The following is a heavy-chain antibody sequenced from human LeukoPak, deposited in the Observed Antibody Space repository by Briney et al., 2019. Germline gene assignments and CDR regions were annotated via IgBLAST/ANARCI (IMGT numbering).Heavy chain of an antibody. J-gene: IGHJ5*02. CDR1: GASISRYY. CDR3: ARDPDSNYWFDP. CDR2: VYTSGST. Sequence: SETLSLTCTVSGASISRYYWNWIRQPAGKGLEWIGRVYTSGSTDYNPSLKSRVTMSVDTPKNQFSLRLDSVTAADTAVYYCARDPDSNYWFDPWGQGTLVTVSS. V-gene: IGHV4-4*07. D-gene: IGHD1-1*01.